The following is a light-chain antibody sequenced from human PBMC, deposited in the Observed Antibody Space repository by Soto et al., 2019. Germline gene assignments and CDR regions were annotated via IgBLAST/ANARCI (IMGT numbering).Light chain of an antibody. CDR2: LGS. Sequence: DIVMTQSPLSLPVTPGETASISCRSSQSLLHSNGYNYLDWYLQKPGQSPQLLIYLGSNRASGVPDRFSGGGSGTDFTLKISRVEAEDVGVYYCMQALQTPRTFGQGTKLEIK. J-gene: IGKJ2*01. CDR3: MQALQTPRT. V-gene: IGKV2-28*01. CDR1: QSLLHSNGYNY.